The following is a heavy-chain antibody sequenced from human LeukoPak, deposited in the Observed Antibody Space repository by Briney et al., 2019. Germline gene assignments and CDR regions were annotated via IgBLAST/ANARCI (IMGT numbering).Heavy chain of an antibody. Sequence: GGSLRLSCAASGFGFSGYWMSWVRQAPGKGLEWVANIKQGGSEQYYVDSVKGRFTISRDNAKNSLYLQMNSLRSEDTAVYYCARDVRAGFTGYFPFDFWGQGTLVIVSS. CDR3: ARDVRAGFTGYFPFDF. D-gene: IGHD5-18*01. V-gene: IGHV3-7*01. J-gene: IGHJ4*02. CDR1: GFGFSGYW. CDR2: IKQGGSEQ.